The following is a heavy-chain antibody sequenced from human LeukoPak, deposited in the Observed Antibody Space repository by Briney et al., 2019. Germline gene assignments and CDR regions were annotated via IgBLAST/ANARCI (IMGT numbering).Heavy chain of an antibody. Sequence: ASVKVSCKASGYTFTSYDINWVRHATGQGLEWMGWMNPNSGNRGYAQKFQGRVTMTRDTSISTAYMELSSLRSEDTAVYYCIPMVTPPTYDYWGQGTLVTVSS. J-gene: IGHJ4*02. D-gene: IGHD5-18*01. CDR3: IPMVTPPTYDY. V-gene: IGHV1-8*01. CDR1: GYTFTSYD. CDR2: MNPNSGNR.